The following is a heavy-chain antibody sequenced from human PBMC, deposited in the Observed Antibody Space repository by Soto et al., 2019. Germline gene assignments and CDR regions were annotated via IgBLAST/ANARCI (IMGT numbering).Heavy chain of an antibody. Sequence: GASVKVSCKASGYTFTSYGISWVRQAPGQGLEWMGWISAYNGNTNYAQKLQGRVTMTTDTSTSTAYMELRSLRSDDTAVYYCARDDPLHDYGDYLLDYWGQGTLVTVSS. CDR3: ARDDPLHDYGDYLLDY. CDR2: ISAYNGNT. V-gene: IGHV1-18*01. J-gene: IGHJ4*02. CDR1: GYTFTSYG. D-gene: IGHD4-17*01.